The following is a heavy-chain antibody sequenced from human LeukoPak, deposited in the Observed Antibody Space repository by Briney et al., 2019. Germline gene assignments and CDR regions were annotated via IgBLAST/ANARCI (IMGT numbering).Heavy chain of an antibody. Sequence: PSETLSLTCTVSGGSISNYYWSWIRQPPGKGLEWIGYIYYSGSTNYNPSLKSRLTMSVDTSKNQFSLKLTSVTAADTAVYYCARRGFCSSTSCYAFDYWGQGSLVTVSS. CDR3: ARRGFCSSTSCYAFDY. CDR1: GGSISNYY. J-gene: IGHJ4*02. D-gene: IGHD2-2*01. CDR2: IYYSGST. V-gene: IGHV4-59*01.